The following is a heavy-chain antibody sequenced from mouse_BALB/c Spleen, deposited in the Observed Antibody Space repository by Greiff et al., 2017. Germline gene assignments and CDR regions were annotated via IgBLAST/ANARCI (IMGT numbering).Heavy chain of an antibody. CDR1: GFTFSDYY. V-gene: IGHV5-4*02. J-gene: IGHJ4*01. D-gene: IGHD1-1*01. Sequence: EVMLVESGGGLVKPGGSLKLSCAASGFTFSDYYMYWVRQTPEKRLEWVATISDGGSYTYYPDSVKGRFTISRDNPKNTLFLQMTSLRSEDTAMYYCARGSSHLGDAMDYWGQGTSVTVSS. CDR2: ISDGGSYT. CDR3: ARGSSHLGDAMDY.